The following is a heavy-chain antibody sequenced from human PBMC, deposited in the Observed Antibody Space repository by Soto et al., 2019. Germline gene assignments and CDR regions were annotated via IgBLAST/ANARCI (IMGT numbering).Heavy chain of an antibody. CDR1: GGSISSSSYF. D-gene: IGHD2-21*02. J-gene: IGHJ5*02. V-gene: IGHV4-39*01. CDR2: IYYSGST. CDR3: ASHPSDFWFDP. Sequence: QLQLQESGPGLVKPSETLSLTCSVSGGSISSSSYFWGWIRQPPGKGLVWIGCIYYSGSTYYNPSPPDGVTISVDTSKNQFSLNLSSVTAADTAVYYCASHPSDFWFDPWGQGTLVTVSS.